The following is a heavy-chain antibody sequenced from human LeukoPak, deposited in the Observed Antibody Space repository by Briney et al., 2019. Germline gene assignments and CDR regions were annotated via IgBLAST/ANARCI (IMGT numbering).Heavy chain of an antibody. V-gene: IGHV4-39*07. CDR2: INHSGST. D-gene: IGHD3-10*01. J-gene: IGHJ4*02. Sequence: SETLSLTCTVSGGSVSGGSFYWSWIRQPPGKGLEWIGEINHSGSTNYNPSLKSRVTISVDTSKNQFSLKLSSVTAADTAVYYCANGSGSYYRLFDYWGQGTLVTVSS. CDR3: ANGSGSYYRLFDY. CDR1: GGSVSGGSFY.